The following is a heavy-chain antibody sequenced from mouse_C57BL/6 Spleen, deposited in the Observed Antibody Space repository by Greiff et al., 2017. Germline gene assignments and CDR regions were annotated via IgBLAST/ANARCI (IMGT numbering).Heavy chain of an antibody. Sequence: QVQLQQPGAELVMPGASVKLSCKASGYTFTSYWMHWVKQRPGQGLEWIGEIDPSDSYTNYNQKFKGKSTLTVDKSSSTAYMQLSSLTSEDSAVYYWARAWGDYCDYWGQGTTLTVSS. CDR1: GYTFTSYW. D-gene: IGHD4-1*01. CDR3: ARAWGDYCDY. V-gene: IGHV1-69*01. CDR2: IDPSDSYT. J-gene: IGHJ2*01.